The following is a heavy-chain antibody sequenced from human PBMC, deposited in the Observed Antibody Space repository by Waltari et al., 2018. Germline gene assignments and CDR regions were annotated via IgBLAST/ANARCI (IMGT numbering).Heavy chain of an antibody. D-gene: IGHD3-16*01. CDR3: ARMGAGRAPDY. Sequence: EVHLVESGGDLVQPGGSLRLSCSASQFSFTSYWMAWFRQAPGKRLEWVATIKPDGSDKYYVDSVKGRFAISRDNAKNLLYLQMNSLRAEDTAIFYCARMGAGRAPDYWGQGTLVTVSS. CDR1: QFSFTSYW. J-gene: IGHJ4*02. V-gene: IGHV3-7*03. CDR2: IKPDGSDK.